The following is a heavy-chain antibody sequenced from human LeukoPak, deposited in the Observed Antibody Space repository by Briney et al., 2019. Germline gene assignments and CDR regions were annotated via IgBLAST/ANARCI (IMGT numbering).Heavy chain of an antibody. CDR1: SGSISSYY. CDR2: IYTSGST. J-gene: IGHJ4*02. Sequence: SETLSLTCTVSSGSISSYYWSWIRQPAGKGLEWIGRIYTSGSTNYNPSLKSRVTMSVDTCKNQFSLKLSSVTAADTAVYYCARGYYDILTGYYRDYWGQGTLVTVSS. D-gene: IGHD3-9*01. V-gene: IGHV4-4*07. CDR3: ARGYYDILTGYYRDY.